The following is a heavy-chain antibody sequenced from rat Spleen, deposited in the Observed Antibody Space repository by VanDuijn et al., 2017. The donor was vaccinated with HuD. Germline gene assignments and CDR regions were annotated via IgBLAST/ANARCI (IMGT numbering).Heavy chain of an antibody. CDR3: ARLNSGYDY. CDR1: GFTFSDYY. V-gene: IGHV5-22*01. CDR2: ISYEGSST. J-gene: IGHJ2*01. Sequence: EVQLVESGGGLVQPGRSLKLSCAASGFTFSDYYMAWVRQAPKKGLEWVASISYEGSSTYYGDSVKGRFTTSRDNAKSTLYLQMNSLRSEDTAHYYCARLNSGYDYWGQGVMVTVSS. D-gene: IGHD4-3*01.